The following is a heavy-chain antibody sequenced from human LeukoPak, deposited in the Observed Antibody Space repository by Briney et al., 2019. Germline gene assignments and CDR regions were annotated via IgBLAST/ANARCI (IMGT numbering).Heavy chain of an antibody. CDR3: ARDRGWIQHDI. Sequence: GGSLRLSCAATGFAFSDSWMTWIRQAPGKGLEWVAFIKGDGSAKKYVDSVKGRFTISRDNAKNSLFLQMNSLRAEDTAVYYCARDRGWIQHDIWGQGTMVTVSS. CDR1: GFAFSDSW. CDR2: IKGDGSAK. J-gene: IGHJ3*02. V-gene: IGHV3-7*01. D-gene: IGHD5-18*01.